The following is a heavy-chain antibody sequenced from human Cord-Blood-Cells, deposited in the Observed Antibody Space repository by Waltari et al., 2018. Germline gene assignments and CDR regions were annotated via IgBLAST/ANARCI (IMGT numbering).Heavy chain of an antibody. D-gene: IGHD2-21*02. J-gene: IGHJ4*02. CDR2: SYYSGST. CDR3: ARIVVVTAIDY. V-gene: IGHV4-39*07. Sequence: QLQLQESGPGLVKPSETLSLTCTVSGGSISSSRYYWGGIRQPPGKGLEWIGSSYYSGSTYYNPSLKSRVTISVDTSKNQFSLKLSSVTAADTAVYYCARIVVVTAIDYWGQGTLVTVSS. CDR1: GGSISSSRYY.